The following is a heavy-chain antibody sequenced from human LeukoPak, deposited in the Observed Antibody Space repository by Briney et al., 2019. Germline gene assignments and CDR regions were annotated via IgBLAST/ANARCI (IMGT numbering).Heavy chain of an antibody. CDR1: GYTFTRYW. J-gene: IGHJ5*02. D-gene: IGHD6-19*01. V-gene: IGHV5-51*01. Sequence: KPGESLKISCKGSGYTFTRYWIGWVRQMPGKGLEWMAIIYPGDSDTRYSPSFQGQVTISVDKSISTAYMRWSSLKASDTAIYYCVRTSGWYSSWFDPWGQGTLVTVSS. CDR2: IYPGDSDT. CDR3: VRTSGWYSSWFDP.